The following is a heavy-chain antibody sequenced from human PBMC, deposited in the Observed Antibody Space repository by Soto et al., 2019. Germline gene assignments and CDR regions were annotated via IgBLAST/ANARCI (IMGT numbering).Heavy chain of an antibody. Sequence: PSATLSLTCTVSGGSIRSSSSYWGWIRQPPGKGLEWIGSIYHSGSTYYNPSLKSRVTISVDTSKNQLSLKLNSVTAADTAVYYCARLSYYDSSGYYSPGAFDIWGQGTMVT. CDR1: GGSIRSSSSY. D-gene: IGHD3-22*01. J-gene: IGHJ3*02. CDR3: ARLSYYDSSGYYSPGAFDI. V-gene: IGHV4-39*01. CDR2: IYHSGST.